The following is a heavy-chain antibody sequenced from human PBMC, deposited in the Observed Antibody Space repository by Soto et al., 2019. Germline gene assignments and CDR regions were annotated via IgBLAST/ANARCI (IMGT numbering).Heavy chain of an antibody. D-gene: IGHD3-10*01. CDR3: ARGPKNYYGSGSYYNPFDY. J-gene: IGHJ4*02. Sequence: PSETLSLTCAVYGGSFSGYYWSWIRQPPGKGLEWIGEINHSGSTNYNPSLKSRVTISEDTSKNQFSLKLSSVTAADTAVYYCARGPKNYYGSGSYYNPFDYWGQGTLVTVSS. V-gene: IGHV4-34*01. CDR2: INHSGST. CDR1: GGSFSGYY.